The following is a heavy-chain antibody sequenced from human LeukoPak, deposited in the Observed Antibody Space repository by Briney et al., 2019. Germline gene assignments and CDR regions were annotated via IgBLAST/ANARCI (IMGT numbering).Heavy chain of an antibody. CDR3: ARRGYDLSYYYYYYMDV. J-gene: IGHJ6*03. CDR1: GYTFTSYG. V-gene: IGHV1-18*01. CDR2: ISAYNGNT. Sequence: VSVKVSCKASGYTFTSYGISWVRQAPGQGLEWMGWISAYNGNTNYAQKLQGRVTMTTDTSTSTAYMELRSLRSDDTAVYYCARRGYDLSYYYYYYMDVWGKGTTVIVSS. D-gene: IGHD5-12*01.